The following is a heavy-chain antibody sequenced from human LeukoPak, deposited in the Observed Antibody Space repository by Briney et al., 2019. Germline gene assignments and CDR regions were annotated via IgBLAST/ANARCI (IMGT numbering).Heavy chain of an antibody. V-gene: IGHV3-9*01. J-gene: IGHJ4*02. CDR3: AKGSPYYDILTGLDY. CDR2: ISWNSGSI. D-gene: IGHD3-9*01. Sequence: PGGSLRLSCAASGFTFDDYAMHWVRQAPGKGLEWVSGISWNSGSIGYADSVKGRFTISRDNAKNSLYLQMNSLRAEDTALYYCAKGSPYYDILTGLDYWGQGTLVTVSS. CDR1: GFTFDDYA.